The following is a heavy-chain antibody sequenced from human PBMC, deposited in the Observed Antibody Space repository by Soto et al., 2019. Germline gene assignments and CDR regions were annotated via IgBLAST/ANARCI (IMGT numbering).Heavy chain of an antibody. V-gene: IGHV4-30-4*01. J-gene: IGHJ5*02. Sequence: SETLSLTYTVSCGSISSGDYYWSWIRQPPGKGLEWIGYIYYSGSTYYNPSLKSRVTISVDTSKNQFSLKLSSVTAADTAVYYCARGLRRNWFDPWGQGTLVTVS. CDR3: ARGLRRNWFDP. D-gene: IGHD2-8*01. CDR1: CGSISSGDYY. CDR2: IYYSGST.